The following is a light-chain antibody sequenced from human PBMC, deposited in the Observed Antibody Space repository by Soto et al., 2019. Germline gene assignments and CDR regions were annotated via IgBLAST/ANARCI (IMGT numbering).Light chain of an antibody. V-gene: IGKV1-39*01. Sequence: DIQMTQSPSSLSASVGDRATITCRASQTISIDVNWYQQKPGKAPKLLIYTASSLQSGVPSRFSGSGSGTDFSLTISSLQPEDFATYYCQQSYSTPLTFGGGTRVEIK. CDR1: QTISID. CDR2: TAS. J-gene: IGKJ4*01. CDR3: QQSYSTPLT.